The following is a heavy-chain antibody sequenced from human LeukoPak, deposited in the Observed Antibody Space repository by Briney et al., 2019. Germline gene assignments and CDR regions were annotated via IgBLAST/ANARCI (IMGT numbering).Heavy chain of an antibody. V-gene: IGHV4-59*12. Sequence: SETLSLTCTVSGGSISSYYWSWIRQPPGKGLEWIGYIYYSGSTNYNPSLKSRVTISVDTSKNQFSLKLSSVTAADTAVYYCARGVVVVPAAPKVHYYYYGMDVWGQGTTVTVSS. D-gene: IGHD2-2*01. J-gene: IGHJ6*02. CDR1: GGSISSYY. CDR3: ARGVVVVPAAPKVHYYYYGMDV. CDR2: IYYSGST.